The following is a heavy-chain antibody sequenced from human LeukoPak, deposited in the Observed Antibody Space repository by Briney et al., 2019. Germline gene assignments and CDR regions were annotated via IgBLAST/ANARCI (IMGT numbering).Heavy chain of an antibody. J-gene: IGHJ4*02. V-gene: IGHV3-21*01. CDR1: GFTFGTYT. CDR2: ISST. CDR3: ARDGWSTEGYFDF. Sequence: GGSLRLSCAASGFTFGTYTMSWVRQAPGKGLEWVSSISSTADSVKGRFTISRDNAKNSLYLQMNSLRAEDTAVYYCARDGWSTEGYFDFWGQGTLVTVSS. D-gene: IGHD2-8*02.